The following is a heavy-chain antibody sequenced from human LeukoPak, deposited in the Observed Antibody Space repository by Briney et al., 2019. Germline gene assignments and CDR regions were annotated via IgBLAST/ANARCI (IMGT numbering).Heavy chain of an antibody. CDR1: GFILSNYG. V-gene: IGHV3-33*06. CDR3: AKDSSSSNYYYGLDV. J-gene: IGHJ6*02. D-gene: IGHD6-6*01. Sequence: PGGSLRLSCAASGFILSNYGMHWVRQAPGKGLEWVAVIWYDGSDKYYADSVKGRFTISRDNSKNTLYVQMNSLRVEDTAVYYCAKDSSSSNYYYGLDVWGQGTTVTVSS. CDR2: IWYDGSDK.